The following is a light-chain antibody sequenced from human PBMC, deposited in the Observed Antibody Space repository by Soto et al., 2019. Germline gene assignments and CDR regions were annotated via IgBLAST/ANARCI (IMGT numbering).Light chain of an antibody. CDR1: SSDVGGYDY. Sequence: QSALTQPGSVSGSPGQSITISFTGTSSDVGGYDYVSWYQQHPGKAPKLIICDVRNRPSGVSNRFSGSKSGTTASLTISGLQAEDEADYYCSSYASSTTSEVFGTGTKVTVL. CDR2: DVR. V-gene: IGLV2-14*03. CDR3: SSYASSTTSEV. J-gene: IGLJ1*01.